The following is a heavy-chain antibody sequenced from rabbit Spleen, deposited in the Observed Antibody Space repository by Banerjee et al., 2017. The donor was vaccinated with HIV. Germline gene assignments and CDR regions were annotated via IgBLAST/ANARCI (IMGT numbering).Heavy chain of an antibody. V-gene: IGHV1S40*01. CDR2: IDTGSRDFT. CDR3: ARDAGSGAYIDVYFNL. Sequence: LVEYGGDLVQPGASLTLTCTASGFDFSAYTFMCWVRQAPGKGLEWIACIDTGSRDFTYYASWAKGRFTISKTSSTTVTLQMTSLTVADTATYFCARDAGSGAYIDVYFNLWGPGTLVTVS. J-gene: IGHJ4*01. CDR1: GFDFSAYTF. D-gene: IGHD8-1*01.